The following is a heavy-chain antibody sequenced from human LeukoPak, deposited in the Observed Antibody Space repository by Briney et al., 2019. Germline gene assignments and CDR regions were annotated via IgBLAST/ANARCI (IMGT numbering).Heavy chain of an antibody. CDR2: IYHSGST. Sequence: SETVSLTCTVSGGSISSGGYYWSWIRQPPGKGLEWIGYIYHSGSTYYNPSLKSRVTISVDRSKNQFSLKLSSVTAADTAVYYCARHEGYGSPLTDFDPWGQGTLVTVSS. V-gene: IGHV4-30-2*01. J-gene: IGHJ5*02. CDR3: ARHEGYGSPLTDFDP. CDR1: GGSISSGGYY. D-gene: IGHD3-10*01.